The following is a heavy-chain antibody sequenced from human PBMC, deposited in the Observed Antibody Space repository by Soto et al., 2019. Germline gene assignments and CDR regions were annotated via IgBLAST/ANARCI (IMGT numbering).Heavy chain of an antibody. D-gene: IGHD2-8*01. J-gene: IGHJ4*02. CDR3: ARDNGYYDF. V-gene: IGHV1-18*01. CDR1: GYTFSSYS. CDR2: ISTTSGNT. Sequence: ASVKVSCKTSGYTFSSYSINWVRQAPGQGLEWMAWISTTSGNTHYAERVQGRVTVTLDKSARTAFMEMWGLTSDDTAVYFCARDNGYYDFWGQGALVTVSS.